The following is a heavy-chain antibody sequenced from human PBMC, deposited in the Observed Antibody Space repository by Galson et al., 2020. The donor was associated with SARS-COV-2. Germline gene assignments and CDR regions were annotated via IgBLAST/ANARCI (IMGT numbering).Heavy chain of an antibody. V-gene: IGHV4-34*01. J-gene: IGHJ6*03. Sequence: SETLSLTCAVYGGSFRNYYWTWIRQSPEKGLEWLGEINHRGSTNYNPSLKSRVAMSVDASKNQFSLSLSSVTAADTAVYYCARGAEERRIRVVVPYYYGYMDVWGSGTTVTVSS. CDR2: INHRGST. CDR3: ARGAEERRIRVVVPYYYGYMDV. CDR1: GGSFRNYY. D-gene: IGHD2-15*01.